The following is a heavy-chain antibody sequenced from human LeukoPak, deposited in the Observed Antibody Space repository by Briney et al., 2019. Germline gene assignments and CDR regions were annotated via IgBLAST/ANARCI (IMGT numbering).Heavy chain of an antibody. Sequence: GGSLRLSCAGSGFTFSTHGMNWVRQAPGKGLEWVSGVTPSGDPTYYADSVKGRFIISRDNSKNTMYLQMNSLRAEDTAVYYCASLGPVGSGYPTSPLDYWGQGTLVTVSS. CDR2: VTPSGDPT. J-gene: IGHJ4*02. D-gene: IGHD3-10*01. V-gene: IGHV3-23*01. CDR1: GFTFSTHG. CDR3: ASLGPVGSGYPTSPLDY.